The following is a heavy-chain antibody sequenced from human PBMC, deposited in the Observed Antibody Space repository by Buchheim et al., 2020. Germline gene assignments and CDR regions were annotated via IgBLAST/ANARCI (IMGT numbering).Heavy chain of an antibody. Sequence: QVQLVESGGGVVQPGRSLRLSCAASGFTFSSYAMHWVRQAPGKGLEWVAVISYDGSNKYYADSVKGRFTISRDNSKNTLYLQMNSLRAEDTAVYYCARGDIVVVTATIDYWGQGTL. V-gene: IGHV3-30-3*01. D-gene: IGHD2-21*02. CDR1: GFTFSSYA. CDR2: ISYDGSNK. J-gene: IGHJ4*02. CDR3: ARGDIVVVTATIDY.